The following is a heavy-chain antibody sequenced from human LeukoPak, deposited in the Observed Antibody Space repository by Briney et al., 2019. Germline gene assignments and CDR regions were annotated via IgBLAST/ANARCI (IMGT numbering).Heavy chain of an antibody. D-gene: IGHD3-16*02. CDR3: ARGRFYYDYVWGGYRFYYFDY. J-gene: IGHJ4*02. V-gene: IGHV4-34*01. Sequence: SETLSLTCAVYGGSFSGYYWSWIRQPPGKGLEWIGEINHSGSTNYNPSLKSRVTISVDTSKNQFSLKLSSVTAADTAVYYCARGRFYYDYVWGGYRFYYFDYWGQGTLVTVSS. CDR2: INHSGST. CDR1: GGSFSGYY.